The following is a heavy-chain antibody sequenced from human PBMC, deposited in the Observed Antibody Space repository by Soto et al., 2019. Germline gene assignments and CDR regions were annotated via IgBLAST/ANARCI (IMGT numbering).Heavy chain of an antibody. Sequence: RXSLNCSCNSSGDTSTSHTMDGRRQAPGQRLEWMGWINAGNGNTKYSQKFQGRVTITRDTSASTAYMELSSLRSEDTAVYYCASSTMVRGVTPWGQGPLVTVS. J-gene: IGHJ5*02. CDR2: INAGNGNT. V-gene: IGHV1-3*01. D-gene: IGHD3-10*01. CDR1: GDTSTSHT. CDR3: ASSTMVRGVTP.